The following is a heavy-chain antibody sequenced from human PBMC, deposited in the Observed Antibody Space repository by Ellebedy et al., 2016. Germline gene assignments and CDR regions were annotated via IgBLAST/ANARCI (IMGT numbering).Heavy chain of an antibody. CDR2: VFYVGST. V-gene: IGHV4-59*02. J-gene: IGHJ4*02. CDR1: GGSVDTYY. D-gene: IGHD6-6*01. CDR3: ARDVSLYSSSPSFDS. Sequence: GSLRLSXTVSGGSVDTYYWTWIRQSPGKGLEWIGYVFYVGSTKYNPSLRSRVTISLDTSKNQFSLKVTSVAAADTAVYYCARDVSLYSSSPSFDSWGQGTLVTVSS.